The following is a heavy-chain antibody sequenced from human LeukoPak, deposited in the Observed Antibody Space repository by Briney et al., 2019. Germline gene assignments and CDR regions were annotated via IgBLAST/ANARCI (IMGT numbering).Heavy chain of an antibody. J-gene: IGHJ4*02. CDR2: IRYDGSNK. D-gene: IGHD6-6*01. Sequence: GGSLRLSCAASGFTFSSYGMHWVRQAPGKGLEWVAFIRYDGSNKYYADSVKGRFTISRDNSKNTLYLQMNSLRAEDTAVYYCAKMKNKQLEAEFDYWGQGTLVTVSS. CDR1: GFTFSSYG. V-gene: IGHV3-30*02. CDR3: AKMKNKQLEAEFDY.